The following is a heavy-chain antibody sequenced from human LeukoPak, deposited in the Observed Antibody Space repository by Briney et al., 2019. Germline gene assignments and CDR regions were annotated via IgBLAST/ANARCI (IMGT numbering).Heavy chain of an antibody. Sequence: GGSLRLSCAASRFTGPPFIAHWMHWVRQAPGQGLMWVAHINGDGTMTTYADSVKGRFIISRDNAKNTLFLQMDSLRLEDTAVYSCATDNWYVMNLWGQGTTVTVSS. D-gene: IGHD1-20*01. V-gene: IGHV3-74*01. CDR2: INGDGTMT. CDR1: RFTGPPFIAHW. J-gene: IGHJ6*02. CDR3: ATDNWYVMNL.